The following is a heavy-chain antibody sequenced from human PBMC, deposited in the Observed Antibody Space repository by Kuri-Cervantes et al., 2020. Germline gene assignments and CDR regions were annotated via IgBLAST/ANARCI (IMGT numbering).Heavy chain of an antibody. J-gene: IGHJ6*02. CDR1: GYTFTSYY. CDR3: ARGRGRFPIVVVPAAMAPTYYYGMDV. CDR2: INPSGGST. D-gene: IGHD2-2*01. Sequence: ASVKVSCKASGYTFTSYYMHWVRQAPGQGLEWMGIINPSGGSTSYAQKFQGRVTMTRDTSTSTVYMELSSLRSEDTAVYYCARGRGRFPIVVVPAAMAPTYYYGMDVWGQGTTVTVSS. V-gene: IGHV1-46*01.